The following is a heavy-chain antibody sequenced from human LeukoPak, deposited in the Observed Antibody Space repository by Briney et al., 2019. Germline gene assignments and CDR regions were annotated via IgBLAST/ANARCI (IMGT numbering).Heavy chain of an antibody. CDR3: ARGSAMVTTYRGGNWFDP. Sequence: ASVTVSYKGCGYTFTEYYMHWVRQAPGQGLEGMGWMNPNSGGTNHSQKFQGRVTMTRDTSISTAYMELSRLRSDDTAVYYCARGSAMVTTYRGGNWFDPWGQGTLVTVSS. CDR2: MNPNSGGT. J-gene: IGHJ5*02. V-gene: IGHV1-2*02. D-gene: IGHD5-18*01. CDR1: GYTFTEYY.